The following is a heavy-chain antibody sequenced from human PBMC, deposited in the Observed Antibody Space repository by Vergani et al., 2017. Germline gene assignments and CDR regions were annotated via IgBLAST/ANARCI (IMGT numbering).Heavy chain of an antibody. D-gene: IGHD2-8*01. CDR2: IWYDGSKE. CDR3: ARSGYCAHGFCYMTYYYYIDV. CDR1: GFTLSSHA. Sequence: QVQLEESGGGVVQPGRSLRLSCAGSGFTLSSHAMHWVRQAPGKGLEWVAFIWYDGSKEYYADSVKGRFTISRDNSKNTLYLQMNNLRAADTAVYYCARSGYCAHGFCYMTYYYYIDVWGKGTVVTVSS. J-gene: IGHJ6*03. V-gene: IGHV3-33*01.